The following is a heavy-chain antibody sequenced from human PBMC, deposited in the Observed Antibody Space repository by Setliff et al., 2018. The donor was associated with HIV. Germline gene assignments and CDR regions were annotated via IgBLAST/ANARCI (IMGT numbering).Heavy chain of an antibody. D-gene: IGHD6-6*01. V-gene: IGHV4-59*08. J-gene: IGHJ6*03. CDR3: ARHDGMKAARRYNNDYMDV. CDR2: IYYSGTT. CDR1: GGSISSHY. Sequence: SETLSLTCTVSGGSISSHYWSWIRQPPGKGLEWIAYIYYSGTTSYNPSLKSRVTISVDTSKNQFSLNLTSVTAADTAVYYCARHDGMKAARRYNNDYMDVWGKGTTVTVSS.